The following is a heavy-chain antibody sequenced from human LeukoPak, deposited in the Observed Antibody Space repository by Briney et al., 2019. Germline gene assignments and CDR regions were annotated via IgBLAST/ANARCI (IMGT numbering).Heavy chain of an antibody. Sequence: PGGSLRLSCAASGFTFSDSAMHWVRQASGKGLEWVGRIRDKANKYATAYAASVTGRFTISRDDSKNTAYLQMNSLNTEDTAVYYCTTYDSSDRSLDYWGQGTLVTVSS. CDR2: IRDKANKYAT. CDR1: GFTFSDSA. D-gene: IGHD3-22*01. V-gene: IGHV3-73*01. J-gene: IGHJ4*02. CDR3: TTYDSSDRSLDY.